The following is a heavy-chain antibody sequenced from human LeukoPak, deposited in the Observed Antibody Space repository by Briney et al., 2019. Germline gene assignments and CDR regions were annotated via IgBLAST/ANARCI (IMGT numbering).Heavy chain of an antibody. CDR3: ARGPYSSSSDY. V-gene: IGHV1-2*02. Sequence: ASVKVSCKASGYTFTGYYMHWVRQAPGQGLEWMGWINPNSGGTNYAQKFQGRVTMTRDTSTSTVYMELSSLRSEDTAVYYCARGPYSSSSDYRGQGTLVTVSS. CDR2: INPNSGGT. D-gene: IGHD6-13*01. J-gene: IGHJ4*02. CDR1: GYTFTGYY.